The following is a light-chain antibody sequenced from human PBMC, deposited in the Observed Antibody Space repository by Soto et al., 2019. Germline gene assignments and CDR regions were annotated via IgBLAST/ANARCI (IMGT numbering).Light chain of an antibody. CDR1: SSDVGSYNL. J-gene: IGLJ3*02. CDR2: EGN. Sequence: QSALTQPASVSGSPGQSITISCTETSSDVGSYNLVSWYQQHPGKAPKLMIYEGNKRPSGVSNRFSGSKSGNTASLTISGLQAEDEADYYCCSYAGNTTWVFGGGTKLTVL. CDR3: CSYAGNTTWV. V-gene: IGLV2-23*01.